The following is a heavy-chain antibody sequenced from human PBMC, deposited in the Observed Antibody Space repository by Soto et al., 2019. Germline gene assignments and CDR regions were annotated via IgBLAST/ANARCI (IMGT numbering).Heavy chain of an antibody. CDR2: IFSNDEK. Sequence: QVTLKESGPVLVNPTETLTLTCTVSGFSLSNARMGVSWIRQPPGKALEWLAHIFSNDEKSYSTSLKSSLTIAKDTSKSQVVLTMTNMDPVDTATYYCARTSTGGYDYEFDYWGQGTLVTVSS. J-gene: IGHJ4*02. V-gene: IGHV2-26*01. CDR3: ARTSTGGYDYEFDY. D-gene: IGHD5-12*01. CDR1: GFSLSNARMG.